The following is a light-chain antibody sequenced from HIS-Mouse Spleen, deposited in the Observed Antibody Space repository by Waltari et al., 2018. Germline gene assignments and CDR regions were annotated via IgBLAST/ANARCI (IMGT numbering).Light chain of an antibody. V-gene: IGLV2-23*01. Sequence: QPALTQPASVSGPPGQSITIPCPGTTSDVGSYNFVSWYQQHPGKAPKLMIYEGSKRPSGVSNRFSGSKSGNTASLTISGLQAEDEADYYCCSYEGSSTLVFGGGTKLTVL. CDR3: CSYEGSSTLV. CDR2: EGS. CDR1: TSDVGSYNF. J-gene: IGLJ3*02.